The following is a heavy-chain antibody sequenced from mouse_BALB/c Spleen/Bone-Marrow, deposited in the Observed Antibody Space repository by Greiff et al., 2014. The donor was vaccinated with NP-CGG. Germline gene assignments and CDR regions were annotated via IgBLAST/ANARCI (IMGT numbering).Heavy chain of an antibody. CDR2: IYPGDGST. CDR3: ARGGGYGNSPWFAY. D-gene: IGHD2-10*02. V-gene: IGHV1S56*01. Sequence: VQGVESGPELVKPGALVKISCKTSGYTFTSYDINWVKQRPGQGLEWIGWIYPGDGSTKYNEKLKGKATLTADKSSSTAYMQLSSLTSENSAVYFCARGGGYGNSPWFAYWGQGTLVTVSA. J-gene: IGHJ3*01. CDR1: GYTFTSYD.